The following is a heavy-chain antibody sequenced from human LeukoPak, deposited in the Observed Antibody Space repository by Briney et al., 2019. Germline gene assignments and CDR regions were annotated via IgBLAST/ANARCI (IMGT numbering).Heavy chain of an antibody. CDR3: AKDFQQLEYYFDY. J-gene: IGHJ4*02. Sequence: GGSLRLSCAASGFTFSSYTMSWVRQAPGKGLEWVSAISGSGGSTYYADSVKGRFTISRDNSKNTLYLQMNSLRAEDTAVYYCAKDFQQLEYYFDYWGQGTLVTVSS. CDR2: ISGSGGST. CDR1: GFTFSSYT. V-gene: IGHV3-23*01. D-gene: IGHD6-13*01.